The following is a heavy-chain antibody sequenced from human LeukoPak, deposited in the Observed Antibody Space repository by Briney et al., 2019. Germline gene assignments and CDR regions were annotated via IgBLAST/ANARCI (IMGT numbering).Heavy chain of an antibody. CDR3: AISAVAGTEVVADY. D-gene: IGHD6-19*01. J-gene: IGHJ4*02. Sequence: GGSLRLSCTASGFSVSSIYMSWVRQAPGKGLDWVSVIYSGGSTYYADSVKGRFTISRDNSKNTLYLQMNSLRAEDTAVYYCAISAVAGTEVVADYWGQGTLVTVSS. V-gene: IGHV3-53*01. CDR2: IYSGGST. CDR1: GFSVSSIY.